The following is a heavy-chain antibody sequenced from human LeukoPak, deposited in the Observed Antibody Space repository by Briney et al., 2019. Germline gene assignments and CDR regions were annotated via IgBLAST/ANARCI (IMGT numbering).Heavy chain of an antibody. V-gene: IGHV1-24*01. D-gene: IGHD3-3*01. Sequence: ASVKVSCKLSGYTFIELSMHWVRQVPGKGLEWMGGFNPEDGETKYAQKFQGRVTITEDTSTDTAYMELSRLTSEDTAVYYCATHTISGVVTYASLIWGRGTLVTVSS. CDR3: ATHTISGVVTYASLI. CDR1: GYTFIELS. CDR2: FNPEDGET. J-gene: IGHJ3*02.